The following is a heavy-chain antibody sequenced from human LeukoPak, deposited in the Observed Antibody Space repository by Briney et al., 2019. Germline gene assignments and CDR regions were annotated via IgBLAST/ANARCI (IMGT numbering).Heavy chain of an antibody. D-gene: IGHD6-13*01. CDR2: IYHSGST. Sequence: SETLSLTCAVSGYSISSGYYWGWIRQPPGKGLEWIGRIYHSGSTYYNPSLKSRVTISVDTSKNQFSLKLSSVTAADTAVYYCARQWSIPGIAAAGMDSFFDYWGQGTLVTVSS. J-gene: IGHJ4*02. CDR3: ARQWSIPGIAAAGMDSFFDY. CDR1: GYSISSGYY. V-gene: IGHV4-38-2*01.